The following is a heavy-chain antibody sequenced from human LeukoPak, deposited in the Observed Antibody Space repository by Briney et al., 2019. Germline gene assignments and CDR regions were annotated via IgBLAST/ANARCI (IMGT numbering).Heavy chain of an antibody. CDR2: IYRSGST. V-gene: IGHV4-38-2*02. CDR3: ARSRSGAGLFDY. D-gene: IGHD6-13*01. CDR1: GYSISSGYY. Sequence: SETLSLTRTVSGYSISSGYYWGWIRQPPGKGLEWIGSIYRSGSTYYNPSLKSRVTISVDTSKSQFSLKLTSVTAADTALYYCARSRSGAGLFDYWGQGTLVTVSS. J-gene: IGHJ4*02.